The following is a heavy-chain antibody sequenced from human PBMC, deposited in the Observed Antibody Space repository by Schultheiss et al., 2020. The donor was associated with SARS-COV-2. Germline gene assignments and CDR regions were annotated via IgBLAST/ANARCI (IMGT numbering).Heavy chain of an antibody. CDR3: VLGYCSGGSCFPTYYYYYGMDV. D-gene: IGHD2-15*01. Sequence: ASVKVSCKASGYTFTSYYMHWVRQAPGQGLEWMGWINPNSGGTNYAQKFQGRVTMTRDTSISTAYMELSRLRSDDTAVYYCVLGYCSGGSCFPTYYYYYGMDVWGQGTTVTVSS. J-gene: IGHJ6*02. CDR2: INPNSGGT. V-gene: IGHV1-2*02. CDR1: GYTFTSYY.